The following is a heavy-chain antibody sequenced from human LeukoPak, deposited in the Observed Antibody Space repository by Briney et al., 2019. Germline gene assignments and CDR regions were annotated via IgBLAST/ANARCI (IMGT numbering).Heavy chain of an antibody. J-gene: IGHJ2*01. D-gene: IGHD5-18*01. Sequence: SETLSLTCAVYGGSFSTYYWSWIRQHPGKGLEWIGYIYYSGSTYYNPSLKSRVTISVDTSKNQFSLKLSSVTAADTAVYYCARVDTATYDFDLWGRGTLVTVSS. CDR3: ARVDTATYDFDL. V-gene: IGHV4-59*06. CDR2: IYYSGST. CDR1: GGSFSTYY.